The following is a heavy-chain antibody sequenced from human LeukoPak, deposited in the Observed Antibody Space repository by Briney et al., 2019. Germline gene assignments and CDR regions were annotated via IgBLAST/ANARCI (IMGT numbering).Heavy chain of an antibody. CDR2: IYYSGST. CDR3: ARFEPAAIYGMDV. CDR1: GGSISSYY. J-gene: IGHJ6*02. V-gene: IGHV4-59*01. D-gene: IGHD2-2*02. Sequence: SETLSLTCTVSGGSISSYYWSWIRQPPGKGLEWIGYIYYSGSTNYNPSLKGRVTISVDTSKNQFSLKLSSVTAADTAVYYCARFEPAAIYGMDVWGQGTTVTVSS.